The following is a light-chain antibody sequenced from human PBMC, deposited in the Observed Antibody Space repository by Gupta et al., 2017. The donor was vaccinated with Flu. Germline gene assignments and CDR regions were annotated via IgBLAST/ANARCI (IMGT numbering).Light chain of an antibody. J-gene: IGLJ1*01. Sequence: QSALTQPASVSGPPGKSLTISCPGTSSDVGGSDSVSWYQQHPGKAPKLIIYDVSNRPSGVSSRFSGSKSDNTASLTISGLQSEDETDYYCSSYTNSSTFYVFGTGTKVTVL. CDR1: SSDVGGSDS. V-gene: IGLV2-14*01. CDR2: DVS. CDR3: SSYTNSSTFYV.